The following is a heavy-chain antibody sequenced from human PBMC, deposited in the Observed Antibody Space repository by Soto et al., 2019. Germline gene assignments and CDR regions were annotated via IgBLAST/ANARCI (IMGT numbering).Heavy chain of an antibody. J-gene: IGHJ4*02. D-gene: IGHD1-7*01. V-gene: IGHV5-51*01. CDR3: VTTRDGTTYFAY. Sequence: GSLKISCQGSGYTFSNFWIGWVRQMPGEGLEWMGLMYPWTSDTRYSPSFQGHVTISVDTSTSTGYLQWSSLKASDTAMYYCVTTRDGTTYFAYWGQGTLVTVSS. CDR1: GYTFSNFW. CDR2: MYPWTSDT.